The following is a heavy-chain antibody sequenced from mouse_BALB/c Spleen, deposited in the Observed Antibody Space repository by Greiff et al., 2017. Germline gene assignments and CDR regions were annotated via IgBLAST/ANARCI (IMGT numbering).Heavy chain of an antibody. J-gene: IGHJ3*01. CDR1: GFSLTSYD. V-gene: IGHV2-9-2*01. D-gene: IGHD2-3*01. CDR3: VRDDGYPLAY. CDR2: IWTGGGT. Sequence: VKLVESGPGLVAPSQSLSITCTVSGFSLTSYDISWIRQPPGKGLEWLGVIWTGGGTNYNSAFMSRLSISKDNSKSQVFLKMNSLQTDDTAIYYCVRDDGYPLAYWGQGTLVTVSA.